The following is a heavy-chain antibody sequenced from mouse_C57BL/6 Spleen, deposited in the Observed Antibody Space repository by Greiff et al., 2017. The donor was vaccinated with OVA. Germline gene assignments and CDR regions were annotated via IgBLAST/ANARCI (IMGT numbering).Heavy chain of an antibody. CDR2: IDPETGGT. CDR3: KEGEIRLRPCYFDD. J-gene: IGHJ2*01. D-gene: IGHD1-1*01. V-gene: IGHV1-15*01. Sequence: QVQLQQSGAELVRPGASVTLSCKASGYTFTDYEMHWVKQTPVHGLEWIGAIDPETGGTAYNQKFKGKATLTADKSSSTAYMELRSLTSEDSDVYACKEGEIRLRPCYFDDWGQGTTLTVSS. CDR1: GYTFTDYE.